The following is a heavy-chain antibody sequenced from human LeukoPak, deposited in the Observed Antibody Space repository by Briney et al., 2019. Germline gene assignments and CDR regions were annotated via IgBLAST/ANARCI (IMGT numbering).Heavy chain of an antibody. CDR2: ISSSSSYI. D-gene: IGHD2-21*02. CDR3: ARVLHPVVPAILS. Sequence: GGSLRLSCAASGFTFSSYSMNWVRQAPGKGLEWGSSISSSSSYIYYADSVNGRFTISRDNAKHSLFLQMNSLRAEDTAVYYCARVLHPVVPAILSWGQGTLVTVSS. V-gene: IGHV3-21*03. J-gene: IGHJ4*02. CDR1: GFTFSSYS.